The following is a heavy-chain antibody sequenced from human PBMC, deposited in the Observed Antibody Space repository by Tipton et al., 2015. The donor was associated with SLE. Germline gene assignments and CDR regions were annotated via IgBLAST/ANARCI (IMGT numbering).Heavy chain of an antibody. J-gene: IGHJ3*02. CDR1: GGSISGHY. CDR2: IYNSGSG. Sequence: TLSLTCTVSGGSISGHYWSWIRQPPGKGLEWIGYIYNSGSGNYNPSLKSRVTISVDTSKNQFSLKLSSVSAADTAVYYCARSDYYDSSGYYSYAFDIWGQGTMVTVSS. CDR3: ARSDYYDSSGYYSYAFDI. V-gene: IGHV4-59*11. D-gene: IGHD3-22*01.